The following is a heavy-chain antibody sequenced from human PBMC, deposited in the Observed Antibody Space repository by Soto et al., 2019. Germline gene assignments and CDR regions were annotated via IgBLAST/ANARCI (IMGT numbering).Heavy chain of an antibody. CDR2: ISYDGSNK. CDR1: GFTFSSYG. CDR3: AKDGVLMVYAIWAWNYFDY. J-gene: IGHJ4*02. V-gene: IGHV3-30*18. Sequence: RLSCAASGFTFSSYGMHWVRQAPGKGLEWVAVISYDGSNKYYADSVKGRFTISRDNSKNTLYLQMNSLRAEDTAVYYCAKDGVLMVYAIWAWNYFDYWGQGTLVTVS. D-gene: IGHD2-8*01.